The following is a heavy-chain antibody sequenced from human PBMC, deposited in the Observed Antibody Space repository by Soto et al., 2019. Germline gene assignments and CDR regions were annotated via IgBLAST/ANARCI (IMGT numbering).Heavy chain of an antibody. CDR3: AHRRGGYDH. D-gene: IGHD5-12*01. V-gene: IGHV2-5*01. J-gene: IGHJ5*02. CDR1: GFSLSTSGVG. Sequence: SGLTLVNPTQTLTLTCTFSGFSLSTSGVGVGWIRQPPGKALECLAVIYWNDDKRYSPSLKSRLSITKDTSKNLVVLSMTNMGPVDTATYYCAHRRGGYDHWGQGTLVTVSS. CDR2: IYWNDDK.